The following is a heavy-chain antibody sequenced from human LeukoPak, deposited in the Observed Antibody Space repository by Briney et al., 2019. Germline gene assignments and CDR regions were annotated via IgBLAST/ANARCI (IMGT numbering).Heavy chain of an antibody. J-gene: IGHJ4*02. Sequence: PGGSLRLSCAASGFTVSSNYMSWVRQTPGKGLEWVSVIYCGGSTYYADSVKGRFTISRDSSKNTLFLKMNSLRVENTAVYYCARGMYSRGWYSDYWGQGTLVTVSS. CDR3: ARGMYSRGWYSDY. D-gene: IGHD6-19*01. CDR2: IYCGGST. CDR1: GFTVSSNY. V-gene: IGHV3-66*01.